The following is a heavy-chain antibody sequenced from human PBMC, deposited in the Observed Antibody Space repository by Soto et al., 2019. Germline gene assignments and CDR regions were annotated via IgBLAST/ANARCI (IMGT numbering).Heavy chain of an antibody. D-gene: IGHD6-19*01. CDR3: APSEGGPYSSGWP. V-gene: IGHV1-69*02. J-gene: IGHJ5*02. Sequence: QVQLVQSGAEVKKPGSSVKVSCKASGGTFSSYTISWVRQAPGQGLEWMGRIIPILGIANYAQKFQGRVTITADKTTSTAYMELSSLRSEDTAVYYCAPSEGGPYSSGWPWGQGTLVTVSS. CDR1: GGTFSSYT. CDR2: IIPILGIA.